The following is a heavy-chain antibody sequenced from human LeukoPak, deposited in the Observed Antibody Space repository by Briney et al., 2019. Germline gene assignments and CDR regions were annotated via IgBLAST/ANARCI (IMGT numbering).Heavy chain of an antibody. V-gene: IGHV3-23*01. D-gene: IGHD3-22*01. CDR3: AKAQGYYDC. CDR1: GFTFSKYG. Sequence: PGGSLRLSCGASGFTFSKYGMNWVRQAPGKWLEWVSGIGVGGTTYYADSVKGRFTISRDTSKNTLYLQMNSLRAEDTAVYYCAKAQGYYDCWGQGTLVTVSS. CDR2: IGVGGTT. J-gene: IGHJ4*02.